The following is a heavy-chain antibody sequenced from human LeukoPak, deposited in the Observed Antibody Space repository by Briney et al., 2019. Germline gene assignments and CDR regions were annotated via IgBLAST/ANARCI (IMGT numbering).Heavy chain of an antibody. CDR3: AKRVASFYYMDV. CDR1: RFTFSHYE. V-gene: IGHV3-30*18. Sequence: GGSLRLSCAASRFTFSHYEMNWVRQAPGKGLEWVALISYDGNNKFYADSVKGRFTISRDNSNNTLFLQMNSLRPEDTAVYYCAKRVASFYYMDVWGKGTTVTVSS. D-gene: IGHD2-21*01. J-gene: IGHJ6*03. CDR2: ISYDGNNK.